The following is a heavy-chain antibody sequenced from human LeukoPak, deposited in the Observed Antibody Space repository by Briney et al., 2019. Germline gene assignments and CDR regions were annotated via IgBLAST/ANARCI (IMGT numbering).Heavy chain of an antibody. CDR1: GFTFSSYA. CDR2: ISGSGGST. CDR3: AKVRGGYCSGGSCGYFDY. V-gene: IGHV3-23*01. D-gene: IGHD2-15*01. Sequence: GGSLRLSCAASGFTFSSYAMSWVRQAPGKGLEWVSAISGSGGSTYYADSVKGRFTISRDNSKNTLYLQMNSLRAEDTAVYYCAKVRGGYCSGGSCGYFDYCGQGTLVTVSS. J-gene: IGHJ4*02.